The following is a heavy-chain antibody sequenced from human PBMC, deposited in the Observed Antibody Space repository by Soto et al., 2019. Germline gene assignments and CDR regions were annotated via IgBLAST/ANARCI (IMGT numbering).Heavy chain of an antibody. CDR3: ARAGIVLMVYTFDY. J-gene: IGHJ4*02. CDR1: GYTLTSYA. Sequence: ASVKVSCKASGYTLTSYAMHWVRQAPGQRLEWMGWINAGNGNTKYSQKFQGRVTITMDTSASTAYMELSSLRSEDTAVYYCARAGIVLMVYTFDYWGQGTLVTVSS. CDR2: INAGNGNT. D-gene: IGHD2-8*01. V-gene: IGHV1-3*01.